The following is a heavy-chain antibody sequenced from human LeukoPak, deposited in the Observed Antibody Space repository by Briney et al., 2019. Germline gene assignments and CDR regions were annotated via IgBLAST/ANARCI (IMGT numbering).Heavy chain of an antibody. CDR1: GYSISSGYY. Sequence: PSETLSLTCAVSGYSISSGYYWGWIRRPPGKGLEWIGSIYHSGSTYYNPSLKSRVTISVDTSKNQFSLKLSSVTAADTAVYYCARGGFLVQNHFDPWGQGTLVTVSS. CDR2: IYHSGST. CDR3: ARGGFLVQNHFDP. D-gene: IGHD3-3*01. J-gene: IGHJ5*02. V-gene: IGHV4-38-2*01.